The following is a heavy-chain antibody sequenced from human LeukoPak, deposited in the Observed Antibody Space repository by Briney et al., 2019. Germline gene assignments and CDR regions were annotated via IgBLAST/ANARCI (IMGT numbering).Heavy chain of an antibody. CDR2: ISAYNGNT. CDR3: ARGGLQLLAPLDY. CDR1: GYTFTSYG. D-gene: IGHD5-18*01. V-gene: IGHV1-18*01. Sequence: ASVKVSCKASGYTFTSYGISWVRQAPGQGLEWMGWISAYNGNTNYAQKFQGRVTMTRDTSTSTVYMELSSLRSEDTAVYYCARGGLQLLAPLDYWGQGTLVTVSS. J-gene: IGHJ4*02.